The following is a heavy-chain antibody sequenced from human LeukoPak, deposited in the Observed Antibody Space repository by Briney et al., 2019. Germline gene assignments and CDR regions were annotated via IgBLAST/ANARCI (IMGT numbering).Heavy chain of an antibody. J-gene: IGHJ6*04. D-gene: IGHD3-10*01. V-gene: IGHV1-2*04. CDR1: GYTFTGYY. Sequence: ASAKVSRKASGYTFTGYYMHWVRQAPGQGLEWMGWINPNSGGTNYAQKFQGWVTMTRDTSISTAYMELSRLRSDDTAVYYCARGPKGSGSYGMDVWGKGTTVTVSS. CDR3: ARGPKGSGSYGMDV. CDR2: INPNSGGT.